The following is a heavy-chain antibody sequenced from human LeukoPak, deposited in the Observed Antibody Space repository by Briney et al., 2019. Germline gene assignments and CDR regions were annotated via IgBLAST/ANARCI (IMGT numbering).Heavy chain of an antibody. CDR3: ARARSVVVAARLDY. J-gene: IGHJ4*02. D-gene: IGHD2-15*01. V-gene: IGHV1-18*04. CDR1: GYTFSGFY. CDR2: ISAYNGNT. Sequence: GASVKVSCKASGYTFSGFYIHWVRQAPGQGLEWMGWISAYNGNTNYAQKLQGRVTMTTDTSTSTAYMELRSLRSDDTAVYYCARARSVVVAARLDYWGQGTLVTVSS.